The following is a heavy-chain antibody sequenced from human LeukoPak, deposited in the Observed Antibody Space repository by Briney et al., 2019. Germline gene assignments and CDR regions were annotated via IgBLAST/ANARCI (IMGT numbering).Heavy chain of an antibody. CDR2: IYYSGST. Sequence: PSETLSLTCTVSGGSISSSSYYWGWTRQPPGKGLEWIGSIYYSGSTYYNPSLKSRVTISIDTSKNQFSLKLTSVTAADTAVYYCARASSYNDATRYNPSWFGPWGQGTLVTVSS. CDR3: ARASSYNDATRYNPSWFGP. J-gene: IGHJ5*02. V-gene: IGHV4-39*07. D-gene: IGHD3-10*01. CDR1: GGSISSSSYY.